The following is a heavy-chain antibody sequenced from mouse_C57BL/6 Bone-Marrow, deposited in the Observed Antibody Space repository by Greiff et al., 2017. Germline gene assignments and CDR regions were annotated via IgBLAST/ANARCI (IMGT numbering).Heavy chain of an antibody. CDR3: TTKRRTGGFAY. CDR2: IDPENGDT. V-gene: IGHV14-4*01. Sequence: VQLQQSGAELVRPGASVKLSCTASGFNIKDDYMHWVKQRPEQGLEWIGWIDPENGDTEYASKFQGKATISADTSSNTAYLQLSSLTSEDTAVYYCTTKRRTGGFAYWGQGTLVTVSA. CDR1: GFNIKDDY. J-gene: IGHJ3*01. D-gene: IGHD4-1*01.